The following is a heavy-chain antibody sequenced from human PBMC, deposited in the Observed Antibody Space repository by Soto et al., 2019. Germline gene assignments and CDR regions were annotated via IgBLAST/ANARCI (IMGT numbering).Heavy chain of an antibody. Sequence: QVQLVQSGAEVKKPGSSVKVSCKASGGTFSSYAISWVRQAPGQGLEWMGGIIPIFGTANYAQKFQGRVTITADESKSTADMELSSLRSEDTAVYYCARAGSYTGSYSLSDYWGQGTLVTVSS. CDR2: IIPIFGTA. J-gene: IGHJ4*02. D-gene: IGHD1-26*01. CDR3: ARAGSYTGSYSLSDY. V-gene: IGHV1-69*01. CDR1: GGTFSSYA.